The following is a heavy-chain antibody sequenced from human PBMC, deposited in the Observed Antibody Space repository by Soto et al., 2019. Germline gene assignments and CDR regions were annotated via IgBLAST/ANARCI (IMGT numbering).Heavy chain of an antibody. J-gene: IGHJ3*01. D-gene: IGHD5-18*01. CDR1: GYNFKNWW. CDR2: IYPADSDT. CDR3: ARSREYSFGYKSPFDV. V-gene: IGHV5-51*01. Sequence: EVQLVQSGSEVKKPGESLTISCEASGYNFKNWWIVWVRQMPGKGLECMGIIYPADSDTRYSPSFQGQVTISADKSISTAYLQWNSLKASDPAIYYCARSREYSFGYKSPFDVWGQGTTVTVSS.